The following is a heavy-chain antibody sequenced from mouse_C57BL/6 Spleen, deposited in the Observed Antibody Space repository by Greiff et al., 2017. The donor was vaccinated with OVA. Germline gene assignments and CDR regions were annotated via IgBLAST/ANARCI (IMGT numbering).Heavy chain of an antibody. Sequence: VQLQQSGAELMKPGASVKLSCKATGYTFTGYWIEWVKQRPGHGLEWIGEILPGSGSTNYNEKFKGKATFTADTSSNTAYMQLSSLTTEDSAIYYCAGSTMVTTRRDYYAMDYWGQGTSVTVSS. CDR3: AGSTMVTTRRDYYAMDY. CDR2: ILPGSGST. J-gene: IGHJ4*01. V-gene: IGHV1-9*01. CDR1: GYTFTGYW. D-gene: IGHD2-2*01.